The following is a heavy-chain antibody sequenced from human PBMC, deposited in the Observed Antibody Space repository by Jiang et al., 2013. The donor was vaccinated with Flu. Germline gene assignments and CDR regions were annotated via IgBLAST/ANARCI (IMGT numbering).Heavy chain of an antibody. CDR1: GGSFSGYF. V-gene: IGHV4-34*01. CDR3: ARGRFWSGRNFYYGMDV. J-gene: IGHJ6*02. D-gene: IGHD3-3*01. Sequence: LLKPSETLSLTCSVSGGSFSGYFWSWVRQAPGKGLQWIGEVNESGTTNYGPSLKSRVSISADTSKTQFSLRLSSVTAADTATYYCARGRFWSGRNFYYGMDVWGQGTTVIVSS. CDR2: VNESGTT.